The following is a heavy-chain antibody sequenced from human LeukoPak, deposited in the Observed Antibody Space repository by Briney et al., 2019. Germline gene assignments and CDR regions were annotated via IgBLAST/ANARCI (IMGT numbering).Heavy chain of an antibody. CDR3: ARTTLYYFDY. Sequence: SETLSLTCTVSGXSISNYYWSWIRQPPGKGLEWIGYIYYSGSTNYNPSLKSRVTLSVDTSKNQFSLKLSSVTAADTAVYYCARTTLYYFDYWGQGTLVTVSS. CDR2: IYYSGST. V-gene: IGHV4-59*01. D-gene: IGHD1-26*01. J-gene: IGHJ4*02. CDR1: GXSISNYY.